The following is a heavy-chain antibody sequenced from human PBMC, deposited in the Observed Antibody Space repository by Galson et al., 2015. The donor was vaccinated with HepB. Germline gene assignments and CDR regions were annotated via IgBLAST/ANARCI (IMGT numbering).Heavy chain of an antibody. Sequence: GYTFTSYGISWVRQAPGQGLEWMGWISAYNGNTNYAQKLQGRVTMTTDTSTSTAYMELRSLRSDDTAVYYCARTNPYDPADAFDIWGQGTMVTVSS. CDR3: ARTNPYDPADAFDI. V-gene: IGHV1-18*01. CDR1: GYTFTSYG. D-gene: IGHD3-3*01. J-gene: IGHJ3*02. CDR2: ISAYNGNT.